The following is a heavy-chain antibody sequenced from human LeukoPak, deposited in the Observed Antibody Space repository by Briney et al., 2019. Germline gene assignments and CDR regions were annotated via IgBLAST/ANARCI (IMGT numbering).Heavy chain of an antibody. V-gene: IGHV1-2*02. CDR2: INSNSGGI. Sequence: GASVKVSCKASGYTFTAYYMHWVRQAPGQGLEWVGWINSNSGGINYAQKFQGRVTMTRDTSISTAYMELSRLRSDDTAVYYCARRRVTNAFDIWGQGTMVTVSS. CDR3: ARRRVTNAFDI. CDR1: GYTFTAYY. D-gene: IGHD3-10*01. J-gene: IGHJ3*02.